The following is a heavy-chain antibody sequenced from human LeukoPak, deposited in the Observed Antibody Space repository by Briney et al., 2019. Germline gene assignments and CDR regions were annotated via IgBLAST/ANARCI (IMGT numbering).Heavy chain of an antibody. V-gene: IGHV3-21*01. Sequence: GGSLRLSCAASGFTFSSYRMNWVRQAPGKGLEWVSSISSSSSYIYYADSVKGRFTISRDNAKNSLYLQVNSLRAEDTAVYYCARDILTGSSGYWGQGTLVTVSS. J-gene: IGHJ4*02. CDR3: ARDILTGSSGY. CDR2: ISSSSSYI. D-gene: IGHD3-9*01. CDR1: GFTFSSYR.